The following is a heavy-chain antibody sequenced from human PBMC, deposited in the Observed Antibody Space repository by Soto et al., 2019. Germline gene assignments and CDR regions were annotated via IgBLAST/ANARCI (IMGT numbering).Heavy chain of an antibody. CDR1: GFTFSSYS. CDR2: ISSSSSYI. CDR3: ARGIWPPYYFDY. Sequence: GGSLRLSCAASGFTFSSYSMNWVRQAPGKGLEWVSSISSSSSYIYYADSVKGRFTISRDNAKNSLYLQMNSLGAEDTAVYYCARGIWPPYYFDYWGQGTLVTVSS. V-gene: IGHV3-21*01. J-gene: IGHJ4*02.